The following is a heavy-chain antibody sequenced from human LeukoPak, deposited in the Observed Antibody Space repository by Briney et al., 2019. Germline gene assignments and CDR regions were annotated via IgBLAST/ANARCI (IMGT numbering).Heavy chain of an antibody. V-gene: IGHV4-4*07. J-gene: IGHJ1*01. CDR1: RGSISNYC. CDR3: TSQYYYDPSGYYDSLYFQH. CDR2: MYISGNT. D-gene: IGHD3-22*01. Sequence: SGTLSLTCTVSRGSISNYCWSWMRQSAGKGLEGIGGMYISGNTNYNPSLKRRVTMSLVPSQNQFPLKPSSVTAADTAVYYCTSQYYYDPSGYYDSLYFQHWGQGALVTVSS.